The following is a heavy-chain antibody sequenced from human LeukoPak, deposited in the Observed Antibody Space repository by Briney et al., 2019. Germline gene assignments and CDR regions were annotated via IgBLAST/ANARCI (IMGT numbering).Heavy chain of an antibody. V-gene: IGHV4-59*12. J-gene: IGHJ6*03. Sequence: SETLSLTCTVSGGSISSYYWSWIRQPPGKGLEWIGSINYSGSTYYNPSLKSRVTISVDRSKNQFSLKLSSVTAADTAVYYCARGYCSGGSCYSSYYYSYMDVWGKGTTVTVSS. CDR3: ARGYCSGGSCYSSYYYSYMDV. CDR2: INYSGST. D-gene: IGHD2-15*01. CDR1: GGSISSYY.